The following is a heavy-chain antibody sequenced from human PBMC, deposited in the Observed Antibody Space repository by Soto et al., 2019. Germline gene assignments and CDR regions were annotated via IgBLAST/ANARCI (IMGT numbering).Heavy chain of an antibody. V-gene: IGHV1-58*01. CDR1: GFTFTSSA. CDR3: AALLKYYYGSGSYLRSPDY. CDR2: IVVGSGNT. J-gene: IGHJ4*02. D-gene: IGHD3-10*01. Sequence: SVKVSCKASGFTFTSSAVQWVRQARGQRLEWTGWIVVGSGNTNYAQKFQERVTITRDMSTSTAYMELSSLRSEDTAVYYCAALLKYYYGSGSYLRSPDYWGQGTLVTVSS.